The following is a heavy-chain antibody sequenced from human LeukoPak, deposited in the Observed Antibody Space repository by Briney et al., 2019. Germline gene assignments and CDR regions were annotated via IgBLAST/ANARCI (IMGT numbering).Heavy chain of an antibody. Sequence: ASVKVSCKASGYTFTGYYIHWVRQAPGQRLEWMGWINPNSGGTNYAQKFQGRVTMTRDTSISTAYMELGRLRSDDTAVYYCAPTNNLYYYFDYWGQGTLVTVSS. CDR3: APTNNLYYYFDY. CDR1: GYTFTGYY. J-gene: IGHJ4*02. V-gene: IGHV1-2*02. D-gene: IGHD1-1*01. CDR2: INPNSGGT.